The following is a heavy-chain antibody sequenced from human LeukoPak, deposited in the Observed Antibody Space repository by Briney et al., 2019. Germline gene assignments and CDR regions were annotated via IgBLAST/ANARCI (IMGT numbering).Heavy chain of an antibody. J-gene: IGHJ4*02. D-gene: IGHD5-24*01. V-gene: IGHV3-30*01. CDR3: ARSRDGYNTGGVFDY. CDR2: ISYDGSNK. CDR1: GFTFSSYA. Sequence: GGSLRLSCAASGFTFSSYAMHWVRQAPGKGLEWVAVISYDGSNKYYAAPVKRRFTISRDNSKNTLYLQMNSLRAEDTAVYYCARSRDGYNTGGVFDYWGQGTLVTVSS.